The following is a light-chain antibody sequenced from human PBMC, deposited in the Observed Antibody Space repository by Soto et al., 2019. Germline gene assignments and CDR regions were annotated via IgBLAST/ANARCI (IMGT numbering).Light chain of an antibody. J-gene: IGKJ4*01. CDR3: QQYNSYSLP. Sequence: EITINQSPSTLSATVEDRVTIPCRASQSISSCLAWYQQKPGKAPKLLIYDASSLESGVPSRFSGSGSGTEFTLTISSLQPDDFATYYCQQYNSYSLPFGGGTKVAI. CDR2: DAS. V-gene: IGKV1-5*01. CDR1: QSISSC.